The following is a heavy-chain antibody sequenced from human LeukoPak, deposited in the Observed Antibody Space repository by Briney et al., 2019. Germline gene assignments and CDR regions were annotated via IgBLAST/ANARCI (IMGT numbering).Heavy chain of an antibody. Sequence: GGSLRLSCAASGFTFSSYSMNWVRQAPGKGLEWVSSISSSSSYIYYADSVKGRFTISRDNAKNSLYLQMNSLRAEDTAVYYCARLSSSSWSPFDYWGQGTLVTVSS. J-gene: IGHJ4*02. CDR1: GFTFSSYS. CDR2: ISSSSSYI. V-gene: IGHV3-21*01. D-gene: IGHD6-13*01. CDR3: ARLSSSSWSPFDY.